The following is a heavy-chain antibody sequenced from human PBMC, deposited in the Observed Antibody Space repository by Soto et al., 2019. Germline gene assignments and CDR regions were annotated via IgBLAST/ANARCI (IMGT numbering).Heavy chain of an antibody. D-gene: IGHD6-13*01. CDR3: ARPGSSWYREEFDP. V-gene: IGHV5-10-1*01. J-gene: IGHJ5*02. Sequence: PSFQGHVTISADKSISTAYLQWSSLKASDTAMYYCARPGSSWYREEFDPWGQGTLVTVSS.